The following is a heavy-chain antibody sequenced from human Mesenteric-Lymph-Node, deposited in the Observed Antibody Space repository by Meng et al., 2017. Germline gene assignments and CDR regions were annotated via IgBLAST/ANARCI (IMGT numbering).Heavy chain of an antibody. V-gene: IGHV1-18*04. J-gene: IGHJ6*02. D-gene: IGHD2-15*01. CDR1: GYTFTGYY. CDR2: ISAYNGNT. Sequence: ASVKVSCKASGYTFTGYYMHWVRQAPGQGLEWMGWISAYNGNTNYAQKLQGRVTMTTDTSTSTAYMELRSLRSDDTAVYYCARVADIPLGMDVWGQGTTVTVSS. CDR3: ARVADIPLGMDV.